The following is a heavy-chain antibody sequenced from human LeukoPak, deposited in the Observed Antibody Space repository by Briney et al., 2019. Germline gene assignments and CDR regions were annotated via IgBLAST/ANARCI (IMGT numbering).Heavy chain of an antibody. Sequence: GGSLRLSCAASGFTFSSYSMNWVRQAPGKGLEWVANIKQDGSEKYYVDSVKGRFTISRDNAKNSLYLQMNSLRAEDTAVYYCAKLLAPYSSSWPLLAYWGQGTLVTVSS. CDR2: IKQDGSEK. J-gene: IGHJ4*02. D-gene: IGHD6-13*01. CDR1: GFTFSSYS. CDR3: AKLLAPYSSSWPLLAY. V-gene: IGHV3-7*01.